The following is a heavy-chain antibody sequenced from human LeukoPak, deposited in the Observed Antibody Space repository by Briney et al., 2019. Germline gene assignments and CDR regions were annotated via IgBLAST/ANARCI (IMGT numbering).Heavy chain of an antibody. CDR2: INWNGGST. D-gene: IGHD5-18*01. V-gene: IGHV3-20*04. CDR1: GFTFDDYG. Sequence: GGSLRLSCAASGFTFDDYGMSWVRQAPGKGLEWVSGINWNGGSTGYADSVKGRFTISRDNAKNSLYLQMNSLRAEDTAVYYCARTKGGYSYGYDLDYWGQGTLVTVSS. J-gene: IGHJ4*02. CDR3: ARTKGGYSYGYDLDY.